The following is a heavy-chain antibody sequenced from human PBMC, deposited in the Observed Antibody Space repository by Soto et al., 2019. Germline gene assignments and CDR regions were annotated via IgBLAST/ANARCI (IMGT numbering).Heavy chain of an antibody. Sequence: SEPLSLTCAVSGGSISSGGYSWSWSRQPPGKGLEWIGYIYQSGSTYYNPALKRRVTISVDRSKNQFSLKLSSVTAADTAVYYCARVTGPWGQGTLVTGSS. CDR3: ARVTGP. J-gene: IGHJ5*02. CDR2: IYQSGST. D-gene: IGHD7-27*01. V-gene: IGHV4-30-2*01. CDR1: GGSISSGGYS.